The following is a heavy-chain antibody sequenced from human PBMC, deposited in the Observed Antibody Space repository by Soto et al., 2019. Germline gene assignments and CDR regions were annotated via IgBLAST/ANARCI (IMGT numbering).Heavy chain of an antibody. CDR1: GYTFTNYD. CDR3: ARGEGMAARHDGYDI. J-gene: IGHJ3*02. Sequence: QVRLVQSGTEVKKPGASVKVSCKASGYTFTNYDVTWVRQAPGQGLEWMGWISTSTGNTNYAQKLQGRVTMTTDTSASTAYMELRSLIADDTAVYYCARGEGMAARHDGYDIWGPGTMVTVSS. V-gene: IGHV1-18*04. D-gene: IGHD6-6*01. CDR2: ISTSTGNT.